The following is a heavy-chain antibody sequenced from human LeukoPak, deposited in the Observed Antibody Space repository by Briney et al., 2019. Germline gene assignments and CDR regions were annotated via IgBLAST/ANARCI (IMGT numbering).Heavy chain of an antibody. V-gene: IGHV1-46*01. Sequence: ASVKVSCKASGYTFSSYYIHWVRQAPGQGLEWMGIINPGGDSTRYAQKFQGRVTMTRDMSTGTVYMDLSSLSSEDTAVYYCARDGPRHSGSYYDFDYWGQGTLVTVSS. CDR1: GYTFSSYY. CDR2: INPGGDST. D-gene: IGHD1-26*01. CDR3: ARDGPRHSGSYYDFDY. J-gene: IGHJ4*02.